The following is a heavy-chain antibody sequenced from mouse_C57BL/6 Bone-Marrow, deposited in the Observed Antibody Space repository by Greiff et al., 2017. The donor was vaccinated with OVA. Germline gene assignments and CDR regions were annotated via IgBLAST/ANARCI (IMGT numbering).Heavy chain of an antibody. CDR1: GFTFSDYG. CDR3: ARSDYDYFDY. V-gene: IGHV5-17*01. Sequence: EVQLQQSGGGLVKPGGSLKLSCAASGFTFSDYGMHWVRQAPEKGLEWVAYVSSGSSTIYYADTGKGRFTISRDNAKNTLFLQMTSLRSEDTAMYYCARSDYDYFDYWGQGTTLTVSS. CDR2: VSSGSSTI. D-gene: IGHD2-4*01. J-gene: IGHJ2*01.